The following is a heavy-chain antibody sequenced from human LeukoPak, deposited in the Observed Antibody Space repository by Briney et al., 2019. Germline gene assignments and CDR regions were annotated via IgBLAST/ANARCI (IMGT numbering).Heavy chain of an antibody. D-gene: IGHD6-6*01. V-gene: IGHV4-34*01. CDR1: GGSFSGYY. Sequence: PSETLSLTCAVFGGSFSGYYWSWIRQPPGKRLEWIGEINHSGGTSYTPSLKSRLTMSVDTSKNQFSLRLNSVTAADTAVYYCARGSIADRLSYWGQGTLVTVSS. CDR3: ARGSIADRLSY. J-gene: IGHJ4*02. CDR2: INHSGGT.